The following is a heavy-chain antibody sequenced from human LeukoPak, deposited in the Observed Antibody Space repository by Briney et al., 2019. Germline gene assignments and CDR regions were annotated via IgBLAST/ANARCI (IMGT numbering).Heavy chain of an antibody. Sequence: GESLKISCAASGFTFSSYGMHWVRQAPGKGLEWVAFIRYDGSNKYYADSVKGRFTISRDNSKNTLYLQMNSLRAEDTAVYYCARAGGGATCYFDYWGQGTLVTVSS. CDR1: GFTFSSYG. D-gene: IGHD1-26*01. CDR2: IRYDGSNK. CDR3: ARAGGGATCYFDY. V-gene: IGHV3-30*02. J-gene: IGHJ4*02.